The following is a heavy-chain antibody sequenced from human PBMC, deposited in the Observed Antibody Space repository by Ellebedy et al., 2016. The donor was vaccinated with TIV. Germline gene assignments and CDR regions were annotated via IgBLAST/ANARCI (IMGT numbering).Heavy chain of an antibody. J-gene: IGHJ4*02. Sequence: SETLSLTCTVSGGSVSSSDYFCSFIRQPPGKGLEWIGYIYRSEITNYNPSLKSRVTISVDTSKNQFSLKLTSVTAADTAVYYCAATGPTDYWGQGTLVTVSS. CDR2: IYRSEIT. V-gene: IGHV4-61*08. CDR3: AATGPTDY. CDR1: GGSVSSSDYF. D-gene: IGHD1-7*01.